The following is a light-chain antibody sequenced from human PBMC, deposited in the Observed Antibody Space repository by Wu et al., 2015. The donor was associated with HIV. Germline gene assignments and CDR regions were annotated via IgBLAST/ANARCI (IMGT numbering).Light chain of an antibody. Sequence: EIVVTQSPASLSVSPGERATLSCRASQSISSNLAWYQQKPGQTPRLLIFTASTRATDIPARFSAGGSGTEFTLTISSVQSEDFAIYYCQQYFNWPCSFGQGTKLEIK. CDR2: TAS. CDR3: QQYFNWPCS. CDR1: QSISSN. V-gene: IGKV3-15*01. J-gene: IGKJ2*04.